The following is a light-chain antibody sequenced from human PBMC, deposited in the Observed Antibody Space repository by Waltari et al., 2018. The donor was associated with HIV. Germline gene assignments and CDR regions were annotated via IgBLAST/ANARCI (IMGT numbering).Light chain of an antibody. CDR3: AAWDDSLNGPV. V-gene: IGLV1-44*01. Sequence: QSVLTQPPSASGTPGQRVTISCSGSSSNIGSNTVNWYQQLPGTPPKLLIDCNNQRPSGVPARFSGSKSGTSASLAISGLQSEDEADYYCAAWDDSLNGPVFGGGTKLTVL. CDR1: SSNIGSNT. J-gene: IGLJ3*02. CDR2: CNN.